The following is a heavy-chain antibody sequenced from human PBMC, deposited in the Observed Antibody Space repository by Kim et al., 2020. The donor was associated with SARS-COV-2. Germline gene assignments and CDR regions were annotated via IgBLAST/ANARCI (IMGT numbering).Heavy chain of an antibody. CDR3: ARVSESITMIVVGRAYYYYGMDV. CDR2: IYHSGST. J-gene: IGHJ6*02. V-gene: IGHV4-4*02. Sequence: EIYHSGSTNSIPSLQSRVTISVDKSKNQVSLKLSSVTAADTAVYYCARVSESITMIVVGRAYYYYGMDVWGQGTTVTVSS. D-gene: IGHD3-22*01.